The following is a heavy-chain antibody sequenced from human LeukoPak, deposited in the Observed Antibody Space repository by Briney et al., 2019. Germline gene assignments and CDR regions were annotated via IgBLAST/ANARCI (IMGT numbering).Heavy chain of an antibody. CDR2: INSDGSST. V-gene: IGHV3-74*01. Sequence: GGSLRLSCEASGFTFSSYWMHWVRLVPGKGLVWVSRINSDGSSTSYEDSVKGRFTISRDNAKNTLYLQMNSLRAEDTAVYYCAELTSMVEQYWGQGTLVTASS. CDR1: GFTFSSYW. J-gene: IGHJ4*02. D-gene: IGHD3-10*01. CDR3: AELTSMVEQY.